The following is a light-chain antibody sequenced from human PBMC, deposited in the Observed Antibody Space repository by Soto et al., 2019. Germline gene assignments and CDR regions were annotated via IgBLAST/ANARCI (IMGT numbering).Light chain of an antibody. J-gene: IGLJ2*01. CDR1: KLGDKY. CDR2: QDS. Sequence: SYELTQPPSVSVSPGQTASITCSGDKLGDKYACWYQQKPGQSPVLVIYQDSKRPSGIPERFSGSNSGNTATLTISGTQAMDEADYYCQAWDSNPVVFGGGTKVTVL. V-gene: IGLV3-1*01. CDR3: QAWDSNPVV.